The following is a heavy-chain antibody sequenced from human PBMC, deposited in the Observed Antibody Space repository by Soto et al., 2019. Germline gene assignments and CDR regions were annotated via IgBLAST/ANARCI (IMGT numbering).Heavy chain of an antibody. J-gene: IGHJ6*02. CDR3: ASPYYYDSSGYGMDV. V-gene: IGHV3-11*01. Sequence: GGSLRLSCAASGFTFSDYYMSWIRQAPGKGLEWVSYISSSGSTIYYADSVKGRFTISRDNAKNSLYLQMNSLRAEDTALYYCASPYYYDSSGYGMDVWGQGTTVTVSS. D-gene: IGHD3-22*01. CDR2: ISSSGSTI. CDR1: GFTFSDYY.